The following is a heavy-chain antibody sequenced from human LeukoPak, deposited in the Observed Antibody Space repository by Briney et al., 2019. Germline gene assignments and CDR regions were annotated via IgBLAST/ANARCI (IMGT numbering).Heavy chain of an antibody. Sequence: GASVRVSCKASGYTFTSYDINWVRQAPGQGLEWMGWMNPNSGNTVYAQKFQGRVTITRNTSISTAYMELSSLRSEDTAVYYCARALGKRAGYYYYYYYYMDVWGKGTTVTVSS. CDR1: GYTFTSYD. CDR3: ARALGKRAGYYYYYYYYMDV. CDR2: MNPNSGNT. V-gene: IGHV1-8*03. D-gene: IGHD2/OR15-2a*01. J-gene: IGHJ6*03.